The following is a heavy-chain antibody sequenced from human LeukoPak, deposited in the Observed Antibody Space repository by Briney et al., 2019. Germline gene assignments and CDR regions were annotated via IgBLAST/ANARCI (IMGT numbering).Heavy chain of an antibody. D-gene: IGHD2-2*01. Sequence: PGGSLRLSCAASGFTFSSYAMNWVRQAPGKGLEWVSSISDSGGSTYYADSVKGRFTISRDNSKNTLYLQMNSLRAEDTAVYYCAKDVSSTSCPSWGQGTLVTVSS. CDR1: GFTFSSYA. V-gene: IGHV3-23*01. CDR2: ISDSGGST. J-gene: IGHJ5*02. CDR3: AKDVSSTSCPS.